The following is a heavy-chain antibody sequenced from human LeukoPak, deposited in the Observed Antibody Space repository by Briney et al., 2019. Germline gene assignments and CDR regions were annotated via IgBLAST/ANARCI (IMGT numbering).Heavy chain of an antibody. Sequence: TSSETLSLTCTVSGYSISSGYYWGWIRQPPGKGLEWIGNIYHSGSTYYNPSLKSRVTISVDTSKNQVSLKLSSVTAADTAIYYCARQLATRGEWAFDFWGQGTMVTVSS. CDR2: IYHSGST. J-gene: IGHJ3*01. D-gene: IGHD5-12*01. CDR3: ARQLATRGEWAFDF. CDR1: GYSISSGYY. V-gene: IGHV4-38-2*02.